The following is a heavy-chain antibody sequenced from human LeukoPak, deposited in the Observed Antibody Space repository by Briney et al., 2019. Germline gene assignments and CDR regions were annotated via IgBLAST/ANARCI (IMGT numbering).Heavy chain of an antibody. J-gene: IGHJ4*02. D-gene: IGHD3-22*01. CDR1: GGSISSSSYY. Sequence: PSETLSLTCTVSGGSISSSSYYWGWIRQPPGTGLEWIGSIYYSGSTYYNPSLKSRVTISVDTSKNQFSLKLSSVTAADTAVYYCARQVGPAKAAYDSEADYWGQGTLVTVSS. V-gene: IGHV4-39*01. CDR2: IYYSGST. CDR3: ARQVGPAKAAYDSEADY.